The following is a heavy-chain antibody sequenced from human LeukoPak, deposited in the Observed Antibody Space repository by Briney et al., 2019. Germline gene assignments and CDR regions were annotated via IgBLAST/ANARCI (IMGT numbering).Heavy chain of an antibody. Sequence: GRSLGPSRDPSAFTLSANFMSWVRPAQEKGLEWVSYIGPSSDNINYADSVKGRFTVSRDNAENSLYLQMNSLRAEDTAVYYCARVNPTNSGFYTYWGQGTLVTVSS. CDR1: AFTLSANF. CDR2: IGPSSDNI. J-gene: IGHJ1*01. D-gene: IGHD3-22*01. CDR3: ARVNPTNSGFYTY. V-gene: IGHV3-11*06.